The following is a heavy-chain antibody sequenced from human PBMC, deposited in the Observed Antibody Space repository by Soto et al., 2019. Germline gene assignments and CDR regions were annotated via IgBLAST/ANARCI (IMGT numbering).Heavy chain of an antibody. J-gene: IGHJ4*02. Sequence: PGGSLRLSCAASGFRFSDYYMNWIRQAPGKGLEWVSYISSSNSYTNYADSVKGRFTISRDNAKNSLYLQMNSLTADDTAVYYCARVGYNYGSSDFWGQGTLVTVSS. CDR2: ISSSNSYT. V-gene: IGHV3-11*05. CDR1: GFRFSDYY. D-gene: IGHD5-18*01. CDR3: ARVGYNYGSSDF.